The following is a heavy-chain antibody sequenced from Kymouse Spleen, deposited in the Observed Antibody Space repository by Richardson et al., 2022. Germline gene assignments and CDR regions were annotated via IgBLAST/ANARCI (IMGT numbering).Heavy chain of an antibody. D-gene: IGHD1-26*01. CDR3: TTCIVGATAAFDI. V-gene: IGHV3-15*01. J-gene: IGHJ3*02. Sequence: EVQLVESGGGLVKPGGSLRLSCAASGFTFSNAWMSWVRQAPGKGLEWVGRIKSKTDGGTTDYAAPVKGRFTISRDDSKNTLYLQMNSLKTEDTAVYYCTTCIVGATAAFDIWGQGTMVTVSS. CDR2: IKSKTDGGTT. CDR1: GFTFSNAW.